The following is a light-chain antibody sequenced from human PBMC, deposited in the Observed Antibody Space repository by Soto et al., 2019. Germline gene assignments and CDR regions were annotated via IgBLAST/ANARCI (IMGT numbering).Light chain of an antibody. CDR1: QTISDW. Sequence: DIQMTQSPSTLSASMGDRVSITCRASQTISDWLAWYQQKPGKAPKLLIYQASSLKSGVPSRFSGSGSGTEFTLTISTLQSDYFATYYCQQYSLYPWTFGQGTKVEI. CDR2: QAS. CDR3: QQYSLYPWT. V-gene: IGKV1-5*03. J-gene: IGKJ1*01.